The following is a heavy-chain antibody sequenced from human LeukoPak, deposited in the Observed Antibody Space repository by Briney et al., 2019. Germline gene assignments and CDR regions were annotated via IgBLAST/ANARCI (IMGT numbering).Heavy chain of an antibody. CDR3: LPITMARGVDTLASLVDY. J-gene: IGHJ4*02. D-gene: IGHD3-10*01. CDR1: GFTFSDYY. Sequence: TPGGSLRLSCAASGFTFSDYYMNWVRQAPGKGLEWVSSVSSSSTIYYADSVKGRFTISRDNAKNSLYLQMNSLRAEDTAVYFTLPITMARGVDTLASLVDYWGQGTLVTVSS. V-gene: IGHV3-69-1*01. CDR2: VSSSSTI.